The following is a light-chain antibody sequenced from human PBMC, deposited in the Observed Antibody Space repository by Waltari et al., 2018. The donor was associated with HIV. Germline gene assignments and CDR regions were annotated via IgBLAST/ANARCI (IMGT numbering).Light chain of an antibody. CDR1: SSDVGSYNR. CDR2: ELN. Sequence: QSALTQPPSVSGSPGQSVSISCTGSSSDVGSYNRVSWYQQPPGTAPKLIIYELNNRPAGVPDRFSGSQSGNTASLTSSGRQAEDESDYYCSLYTGTTNVLFGGGTKLTVL. CDR3: SLYTGTTNVL. J-gene: IGLJ2*01. V-gene: IGLV2-18*01.